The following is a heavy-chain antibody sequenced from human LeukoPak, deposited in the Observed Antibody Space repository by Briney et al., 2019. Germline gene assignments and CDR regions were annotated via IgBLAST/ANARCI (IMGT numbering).Heavy chain of an antibody. CDR1: GGSISSYY. CDR3: ALGNGFYYDTSGHTFDY. CDR2: IYYSGST. D-gene: IGHD3-22*01. J-gene: IGHJ4*02. Sequence: SETLSLTCTVSGGSISSYYWSWIRQPPGKRLEWIGHIYYSGSTNYNPSLKSRVTISVDTSKNQFSLKLSSVTAADTAVYYCALGNGFYYDTSGHTFDYWGQGTLVTVSS. V-gene: IGHV4-59*08.